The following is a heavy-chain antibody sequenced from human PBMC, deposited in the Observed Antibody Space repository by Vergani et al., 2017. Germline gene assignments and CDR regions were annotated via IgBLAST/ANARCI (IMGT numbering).Heavy chain of an antibody. J-gene: IGHJ4*02. CDR3: ARHNEIAAVGFDY. CDR1: GYSISSGYY. V-gene: IGHV4-38-2*01. D-gene: IGHD6-13*01. CDR2: IYHSGHA. Sequence: QVQLQESGPGLVKPSETLSLTCAVSGYSISSGYYWGWIRQPPGEGLEWLGTIYHSGHAYYTSSLKSRVTISLDTAKNQISLKLSSVTAADTAVYYCARHNEIAAVGFDYWGQGTQVTVSS.